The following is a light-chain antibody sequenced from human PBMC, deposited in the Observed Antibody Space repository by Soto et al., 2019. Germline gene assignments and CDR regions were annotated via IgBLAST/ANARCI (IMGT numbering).Light chain of an antibody. CDR3: QQYNIWPQT. CDR1: QSLRSS. Sequence: VMTQSPATLSVSPGERATLSCRASQSLRSSLAWYQQKPGQAPRLLIYGASTRATGIPARFRGSGSGTEFTLTISSLQSEDFAVYFCQQYNIWPQTFGQGTKVDIK. V-gene: IGKV3-15*01. J-gene: IGKJ1*01. CDR2: GAS.